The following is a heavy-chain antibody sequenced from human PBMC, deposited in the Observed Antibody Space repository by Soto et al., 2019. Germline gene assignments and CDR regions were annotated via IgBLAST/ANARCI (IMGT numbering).Heavy chain of an antibody. CDR3: ARGSSSGSYQHNY. CDR1: GYTFTSYG. D-gene: IGHD1-26*01. J-gene: IGHJ4*02. CDR2: IRPNNGNS. V-gene: IGHV1-18*01. Sequence: QVQLVQSGPEVKKPGASVKVSCKASGYTFTSYGISWVRPAPGQGLEWMGWIRPNNGNSNIAQNLPDRVTMTTDTSTSTAYVELRSLRSDDTAVYYCARGSSSGSYQHNYWGQGTLVTVSS.